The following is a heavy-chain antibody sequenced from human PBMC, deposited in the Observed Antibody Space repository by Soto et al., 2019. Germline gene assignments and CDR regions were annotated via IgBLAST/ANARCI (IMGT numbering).Heavy chain of an antibody. CDR1: GGSFSGYY. CDR3: ARGPRGVATVKYYYGMDV. V-gene: IGHV4-34*01. J-gene: IGHJ6*02. CDR2: INHSGST. Sequence: SETLSLTCAVYGGSFSGYYWSWIRQPPGKGLEWIGEINHSGSTNYNPSLKSRVTISVDTSKNQFSLKLSSVTAADTAVYYCARGPRGVATVKYYYGMDVWGQGTTVTVSS. D-gene: IGHD5-12*01.